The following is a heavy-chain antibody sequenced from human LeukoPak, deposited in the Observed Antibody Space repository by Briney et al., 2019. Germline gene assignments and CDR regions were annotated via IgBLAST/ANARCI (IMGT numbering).Heavy chain of an antibody. V-gene: IGHV3-21*01. J-gene: IGHJ4*02. Sequence: GGSLRLSCAASGFTFSSYSMNWVRQAPGKGLEWVSSISSSSSYIYYADSVKGRFTISRDNAKNSLYLQMNSLRAEDTAVYYCARDDMITFGGVIVNPLDYWGQGTLVTVSS. CDR1: GFTFSSYS. D-gene: IGHD3-16*02. CDR2: ISSSSSYI. CDR3: ARDDMITFGGVIVNPLDY.